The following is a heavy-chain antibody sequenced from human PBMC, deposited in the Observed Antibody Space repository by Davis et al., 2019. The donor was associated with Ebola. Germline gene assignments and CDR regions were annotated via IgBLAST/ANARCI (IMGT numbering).Heavy chain of an antibody. CDR3: VKWSYARFDY. Sequence: PGGSLRLSCAASGFTFSDFPMTWIRQAPGQGPEWVSSISESATYTTYADSVKGRFTISRDNAKNSLFLQMNSLKTEDTAVYYCVKWSYARFDYWGQGTLVTVSS. CDR1: GFTFSDFP. V-gene: IGHV3-11*03. D-gene: IGHD1-26*01. CDR2: ISESATYT. J-gene: IGHJ4*02.